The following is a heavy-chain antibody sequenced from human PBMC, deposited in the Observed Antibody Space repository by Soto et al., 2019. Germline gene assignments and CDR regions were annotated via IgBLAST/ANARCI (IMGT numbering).Heavy chain of an antibody. CDR2: ISSSSGYT. Sequence: PGGSLRLSCAASGFTFGDYYMSWIRQAPGKGLEWLSSISSSSGYTNYADSVRGRFTISRDNAKSSLYLQMGSLRAEDTAVYYCARVAGYGDYRFDYWGQGTLVTVSS. J-gene: IGHJ4*02. D-gene: IGHD4-17*01. CDR1: GFTFGDYY. CDR3: ARVAGYGDYRFDY. V-gene: IGHV3-11*06.